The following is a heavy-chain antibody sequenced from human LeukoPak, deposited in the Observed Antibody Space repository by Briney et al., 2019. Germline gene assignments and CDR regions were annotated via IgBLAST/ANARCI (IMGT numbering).Heavy chain of an antibody. V-gene: IGHV4-61*08. Sequence: SETLSLTCTVSGGSISSGGYYWSWIRQHPGKGLEWIGYMYYSGSTNYNPSLKSRVTISVDTSKNQFSLKLSSVTAADTAVYYCARVGYCTNGVCSQRIFDYWGQGTLVTVSS. J-gene: IGHJ4*02. CDR2: MYYSGST. CDR1: GGSISSGGYY. D-gene: IGHD2-8*01. CDR3: ARVGYCTNGVCSQRIFDY.